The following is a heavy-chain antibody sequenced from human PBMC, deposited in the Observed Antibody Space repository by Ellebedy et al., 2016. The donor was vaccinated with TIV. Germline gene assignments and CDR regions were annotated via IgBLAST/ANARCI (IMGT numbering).Heavy chain of an antibody. CDR2: ITRHNGHI. J-gene: IGHJ4*02. Sequence: ASVKVSXXASGYSFSSYGITWLRQAPGQVPEWLGWITRHNGHINFGQKFRDRLSLTTDTLTNTASMELRSLTAVDTAVYYCVRDFDFTCDYWGQGTLVIVSS. D-gene: IGHD3-3*01. CDR3: VRDFDFTCDY. V-gene: IGHV1-18*04. CDR1: GYSFSSYG.